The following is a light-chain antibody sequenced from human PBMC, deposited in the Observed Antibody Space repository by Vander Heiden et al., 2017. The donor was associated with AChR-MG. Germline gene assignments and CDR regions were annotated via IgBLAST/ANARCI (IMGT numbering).Light chain of an antibody. CDR2: SDY. Sequence: QSVLTQPPSASGTPGQRVTISCSGSSSNIASNTVHWYQQLPGMAPKLLIYSDYQRPSGVPDRFSGPKSGTSASLAISGLQSEDEADYYCVTWDDSLNGYVFGTGTKVTVL. J-gene: IGLJ1*01. CDR3: VTWDDSLNGYV. V-gene: IGLV1-44*01. CDR1: SSNIASNT.